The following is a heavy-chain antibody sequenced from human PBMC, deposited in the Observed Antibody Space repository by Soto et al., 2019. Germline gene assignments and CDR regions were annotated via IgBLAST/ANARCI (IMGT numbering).Heavy chain of an antibody. CDR1: GFTFSSYA. V-gene: IGHV3-23*01. Sequence: PGGSLRLSCAASGFTFSSYAMSWVRQAPGKWLEWVSAISGSGGSTYYADSVKGRFTISRDNSKNTLYLQMNSLRAEDTAVYYCAKGCSSTSCYGYYGMDVWGQGXTVTVSS. CDR2: ISGSGGST. J-gene: IGHJ6*02. D-gene: IGHD2-2*01. CDR3: AKGCSSTSCYGYYGMDV.